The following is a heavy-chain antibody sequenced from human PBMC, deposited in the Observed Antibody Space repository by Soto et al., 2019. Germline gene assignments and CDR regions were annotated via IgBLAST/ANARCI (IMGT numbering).Heavy chain of an antibody. CDR1: GGTFSSYA. V-gene: IGHV1-69*10. J-gene: IGHJ6*02. Sequence: SVKVSCKSSGGTFSSYAISWVRQAPGQGLEWMGGVIPVFGLATYAQKVQGRVTITADKSTNTAYMEVSSLRSEDTAVYYCARGKSYYGSGKGIYDYYSLDVWGQGTTVTVS. CDR2: VIPVFGLA. CDR3: ARGKSYYGSGKGIYDYYSLDV. D-gene: IGHD3-10*01.